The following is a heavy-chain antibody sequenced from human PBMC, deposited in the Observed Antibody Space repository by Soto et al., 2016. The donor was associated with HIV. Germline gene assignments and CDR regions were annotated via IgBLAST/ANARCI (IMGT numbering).Heavy chain of an antibody. CDR1: GYTFTLYY. J-gene: IGHJ4*02. CDR2: INPRGGST. D-gene: IGHD6-19*01. CDR3: GRGEYSSGWYDY. V-gene: IGHV1-46*01. Sequence: QVQLVQSGAEVKKPGASVKVSCKTSGYTFTLYYMHWVRQAPGQGLEWMGVINPRGGSTSYAQKFQGRVAMTRDTSASTVYMELSSLRSDDTAVYYCGRGEYSSGWYDYWGQGTLVTVSP.